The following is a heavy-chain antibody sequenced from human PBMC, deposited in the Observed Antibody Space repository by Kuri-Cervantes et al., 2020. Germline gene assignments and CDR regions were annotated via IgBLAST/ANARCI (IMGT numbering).Heavy chain of an antibody. Sequence: GGSLRLSCTASGLTFTNHAMNWVRQTAGKGLEWVSSISSSSSYIYYADSVKGRFTISRDNAKNSLYLQMNSLRAEDTAVYYCARAPDYGGNSGNAYWGQGTLVTVSS. CDR1: GLTFTNHA. D-gene: IGHD4-23*01. CDR2: ISSSSSYI. J-gene: IGHJ4*02. CDR3: ARAPDYGGNSGNAY. V-gene: IGHV3-21*01.